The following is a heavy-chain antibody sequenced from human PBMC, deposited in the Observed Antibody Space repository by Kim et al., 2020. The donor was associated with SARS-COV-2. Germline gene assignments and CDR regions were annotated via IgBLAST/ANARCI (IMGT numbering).Heavy chain of an antibody. D-gene: IGHD3-16*01. CDR2: IKKKSDGGTI. J-gene: IGHJ4*02. Sequence: GGSLRLSCAASGFTFSNAWMSWVRQAPGKGLEWVGRIKKKSDGGTIDYAAPVKGRFTISRDDAKNTMYLQMNSLRNEATAVYYCTSGWGRTAFDYWGQGTLVTVSS. CDR1: GFTFSNAW. CDR3: TSGWGRTAFDY. V-gene: IGHV3-15*01.